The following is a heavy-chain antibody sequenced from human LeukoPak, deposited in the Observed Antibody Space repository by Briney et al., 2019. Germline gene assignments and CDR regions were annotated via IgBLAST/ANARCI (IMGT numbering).Heavy chain of an antibody. CDR3: ARDHYDILTGYGYYYYMDV. V-gene: IGHV4-4*07. D-gene: IGHD3-9*01. CDR1: GGSISGYY. Sequence: PSETLSLTCTVSGGSISGYYWSWIRQPAGKGLEWIGRIYTSGSTNYNPSLKSRVTMSVDTSKNQFSLKLSSVTAAVTAVYYCARDHYDILTGYGYYYYMDVWGKGTTVTVSS. CDR2: IYTSGST. J-gene: IGHJ6*03.